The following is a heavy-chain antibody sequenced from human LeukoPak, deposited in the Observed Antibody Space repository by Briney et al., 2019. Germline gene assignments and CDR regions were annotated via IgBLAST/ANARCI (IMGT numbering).Heavy chain of an antibody. CDR1: GFTFSWFS. V-gene: IGHV3-21*01. J-gene: IGHJ4*02. Sequence: KSGGSLRLSCVASGFTFSWFSMNWARQAPGKGLEWVSSISSSSDYIYYADSLEGRFTISRDNARNSLYLHMDSLRAEDTAVYYCARLYCSTSSCYASDYWGQGTVVTVSS. D-gene: IGHD2-2*01. CDR2: ISSSSDYI. CDR3: ARLYCSTSSCYASDY.